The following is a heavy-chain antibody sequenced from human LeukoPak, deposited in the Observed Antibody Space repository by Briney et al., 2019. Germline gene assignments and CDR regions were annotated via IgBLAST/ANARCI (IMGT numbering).Heavy chain of an antibody. V-gene: IGHV4-4*07. Sequence: SETLSLTCTVSGGSISNFYWSWIRQPAGKGLEWIGRVHTSGSTNYNPSLKSRITMSVDTSKNQFSLKLRSVTGADTAIYYCARGTERDRLRWIGYYFDYWGQGSLFTVSS. CDR1: GGSISNFY. D-gene: IGHD4-23*01. CDR3: ARGTERDRLRWIGYYFDY. J-gene: IGHJ4*02. CDR2: VHTSGST.